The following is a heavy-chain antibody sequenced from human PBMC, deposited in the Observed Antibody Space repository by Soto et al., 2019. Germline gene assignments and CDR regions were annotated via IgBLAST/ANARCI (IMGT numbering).Heavy chain of an antibody. V-gene: IGHV1-69*13. CDR2: IIPIFGTA. Sequence: SVKVSCKASGGTFSSYAISWVRQAPGQGLEWMRGIIPIFGTANYAQKFQGRVTITADESTSTAYMELSSLRSEDTAVYYCASSYYYDSSGYSRSVYYYYGMDVWGQGTTVTVSS. CDR1: GGTFSSYA. J-gene: IGHJ6*02. CDR3: ASSYYYDSSGYSRSVYYYYGMDV. D-gene: IGHD3-22*01.